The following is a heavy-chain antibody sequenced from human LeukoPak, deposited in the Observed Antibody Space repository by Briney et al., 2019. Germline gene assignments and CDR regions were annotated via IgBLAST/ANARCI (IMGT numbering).Heavy chain of an antibody. CDR2: VYPSGTT. CDR3: ARESMVRGLTYFDY. D-gene: IGHD3-10*01. V-gene: IGHV4-4*07. Sequence: KPSETLSLTCTVSGDSISTYFWSWIRQPAGKGRGWIGRVYPSGTTNYNFSLKSRVTMSVDTSENHFSLKLISLTAADTDLYYCARESMVRGLTYFDYWGQGTLVTVSS. J-gene: IGHJ4*02. CDR1: GDSISTYF.